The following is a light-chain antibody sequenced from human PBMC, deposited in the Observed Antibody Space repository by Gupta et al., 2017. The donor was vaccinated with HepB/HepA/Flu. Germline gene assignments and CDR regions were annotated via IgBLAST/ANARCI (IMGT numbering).Light chain of an antibody. Sequence: SALPPPRSVSGSPGPSVPISCTGTSSDVGGYNFVSWYQPHPGKAPKLMIYDVTKRPAGAPGRFSDSKSGNTASLTISARKEEEAADYCCCADAGNDNVIFGGGTKLTVL. J-gene: IGLJ2*01. CDR3: CADAGNDNVI. V-gene: IGLV2-11*01. CDR1: SSDVGGYNF. CDR2: DVT.